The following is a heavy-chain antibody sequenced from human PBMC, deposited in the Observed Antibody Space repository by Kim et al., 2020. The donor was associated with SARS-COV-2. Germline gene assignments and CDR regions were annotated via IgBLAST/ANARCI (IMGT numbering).Heavy chain of an antibody. Sequence: SYPQNFHNRVTMTRDTSTSTLYMELSSLGSEDTAMYYCTRDSFDSGSFDYWGQGTLVTVTS. CDR3: TRDSFDSGSFDY. V-gene: IGHV1-46*01. J-gene: IGHJ4*02. D-gene: IGHD5-12*01.